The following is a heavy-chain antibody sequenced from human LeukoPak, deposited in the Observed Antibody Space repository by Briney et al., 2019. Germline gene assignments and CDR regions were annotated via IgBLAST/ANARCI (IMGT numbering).Heavy chain of an antibody. Sequence: PSETLSLTCTVSGGSISSYYWSWIRQPAGKGLEWIGRIYTSGSTNYNPSLKSRVTMSVDTSKNQFSLKLSSVTAADTAVYYCARVRRTYYDILTGYSDYFDYWGQGTLVTVSS. CDR1: GGSISSYY. CDR2: IYTSGST. V-gene: IGHV4-4*07. D-gene: IGHD3-9*01. J-gene: IGHJ4*02. CDR3: ARVRRTYYDILTGYSDYFDY.